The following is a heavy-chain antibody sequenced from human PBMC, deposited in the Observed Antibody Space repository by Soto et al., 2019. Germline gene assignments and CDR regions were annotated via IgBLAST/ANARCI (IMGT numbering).Heavy chain of an antibody. D-gene: IGHD3-16*01. CDR3: ARDPPITRNHYYYYYGMDV. CDR2: TYYRSKWYN. V-gene: IGHV6-1*01. J-gene: IGHJ6*02. Sequence: PSQTLSLTCAISGDSVSSNSAAWNWIRQSPSRGLEWLGRTYYRSKWYNDYAVSVKSRITINPDTSKNQSSLQLNSVTPEDTAVYYCARDPPITRNHYYYYYGMDVWGQGTTVTVSS. CDR1: GDSVSSNSAA.